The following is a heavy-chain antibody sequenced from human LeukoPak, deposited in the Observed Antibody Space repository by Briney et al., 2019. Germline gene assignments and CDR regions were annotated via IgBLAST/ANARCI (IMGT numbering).Heavy chain of an antibody. J-gene: IGHJ4*02. D-gene: IGHD3-16*01. V-gene: IGHV4-39*07. CDR2: IYYSGGT. CDR3: ARGDNTIGWFDY. CDR1: GGSISSSTDY. Sequence: SETLSLTCTVSGGSISSSTDYWGWIRQPPGKGLEWIGSIYYSGGTYFHPSLKSRVTISVDTSKNQFSLRLTSVTAADTAVYYCARGDNTIGWFDYWGQGTLVTVSS.